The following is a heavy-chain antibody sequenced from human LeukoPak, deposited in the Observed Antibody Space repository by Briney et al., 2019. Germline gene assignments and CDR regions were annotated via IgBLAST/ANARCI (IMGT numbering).Heavy chain of an antibody. D-gene: IGHD2-15*01. CDR1: GGSISSSSYY. CDR2: IYYSGST. V-gene: IGHV4-39*01. CDR3: ARQYCSGGSCYSSYFDY. J-gene: IGHJ4*02. Sequence: PSETLSLTCTVSGGSISSSSYYWGWIRQPPGKGLEWIGSIYYSGSTYYNPSLKSRATISVDTSKNQFSLKLSSVTAADTAVYYCARQYCSGGSCYSSYFDYWGQGTLVTVSS.